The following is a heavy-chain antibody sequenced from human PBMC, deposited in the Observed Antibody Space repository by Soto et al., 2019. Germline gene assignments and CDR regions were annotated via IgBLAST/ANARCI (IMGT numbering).Heavy chain of an antibody. J-gene: IGHJ5*02. CDR3: ASYDILAAYYH. CDR1: CGSVISGSYY. Sequence: PSETLSLACTFSCGSVISGSYYWNWIRQPPGKGLEWIGYIYYSGSTNYNPSLKSRVTISVDTSKNQFSLKLSSVTAADTAVYYCASYDILAAYYHWGQGTLVTVSS. CDR2: IYYSGST. V-gene: IGHV4-61*01. D-gene: IGHD3-9*01.